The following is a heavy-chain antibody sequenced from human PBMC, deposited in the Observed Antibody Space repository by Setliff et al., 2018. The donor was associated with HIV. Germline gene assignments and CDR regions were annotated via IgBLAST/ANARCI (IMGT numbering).Heavy chain of an antibody. J-gene: IGHJ6*02. CDR2: IYHSGST. D-gene: IGHD6-6*01. V-gene: IGHV4-4*02. Sequence: PSETLSLTCAVSGGSISSSNWWSWVRQPPGKGLEWIGEIYHSGSTNYNPSLKSRVTISVDTSKNQFSLKLRSVTAADTAVYYCARDRGSSSDYYYYGMDVWGQGTTVTVSS. CDR3: ARDRGSSSDYYYYGMDV. CDR1: GGSISSSNW.